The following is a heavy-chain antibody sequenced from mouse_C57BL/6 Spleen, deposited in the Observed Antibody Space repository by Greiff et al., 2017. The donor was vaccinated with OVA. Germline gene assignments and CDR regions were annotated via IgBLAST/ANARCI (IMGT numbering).Heavy chain of an antibody. Sequence: QVQLQQSGPGLVQPSQSLSITCTVSGFSLTSYGVHWVSQSPGQGLEWMGVIWRGGSTDYNAAFMPRLSINNDNSKSQVFFKMNSLQADDSAIYYCAKTLGVTGTGAMDYWGQGTSVTVSS. V-gene: IGHV2-5*01. CDR2: IWRGGST. CDR1: GFSLTSYG. J-gene: IGHJ4*01. CDR3: AKTLGVTGTGAMDY. D-gene: IGHD4-1*01.